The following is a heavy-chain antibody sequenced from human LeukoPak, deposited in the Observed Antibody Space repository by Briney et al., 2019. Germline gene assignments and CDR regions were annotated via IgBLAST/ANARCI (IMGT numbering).Heavy chain of an antibody. J-gene: IGHJ4*02. D-gene: IGHD5-18*01. V-gene: IGHV3-74*01. CDR2: INSDGSST. CDR1: GFTFSSYW. CDR3: ARDRGYGYLFDY. Sequence: GGSLRLSCAASGFTFSSYWMHWVRQAPGKGLVWVSRINSDGSSTSYADSVKGRFTISRDDAKNTLYLQMNSLRAEDTAVYYCARDRGYGYLFDYWGQGTLVTVSS.